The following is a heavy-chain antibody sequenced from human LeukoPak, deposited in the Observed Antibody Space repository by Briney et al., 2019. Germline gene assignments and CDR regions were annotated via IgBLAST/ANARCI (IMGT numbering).Heavy chain of an antibody. CDR3: LRSFEN. CDR1: GFTFSDYY. V-gene: IGHV3-74*01. CDR2: VSGEDSST. Sequence: GGSLRLSCAASGFTFSDYYMSWIRQAPGKGLEWVSTVSGEDSSTTYADSVKGRFTISRDKVRNTLYLQMNSLRAEDTAVYFCLRSFENWGQGALVTVSS. J-gene: IGHJ4*02. D-gene: IGHD2/OR15-2a*01.